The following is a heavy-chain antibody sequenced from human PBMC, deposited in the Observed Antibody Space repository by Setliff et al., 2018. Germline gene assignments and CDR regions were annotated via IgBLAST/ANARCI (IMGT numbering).Heavy chain of an antibody. J-gene: IGHJ4*02. CDR3: ATSGQHLVPIDY. CDR1: RGSISSSGYY. Sequence: SETLSLTCTVSRGSISSSGYYWVWIRQPPGEGLEWIGSIYSGGNTYNNASLKSRVTISVDTSKNQFSLRLSSVTAADTAVYYCATSGQHLVPIDYWGQGTLVTVSS. CDR2: IYSGGNT. V-gene: IGHV4-39*01. D-gene: IGHD6-13*01.